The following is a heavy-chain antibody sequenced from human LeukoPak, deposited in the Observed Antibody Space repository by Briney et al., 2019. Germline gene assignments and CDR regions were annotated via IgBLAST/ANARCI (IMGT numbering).Heavy chain of an antibody. J-gene: IGHJ3*01. Sequence: LSLTCTVSGGSISSSSYYWGWIRQAPGKGLEWVSYISSSGSTIYYADSVKGRFTISRDNAKNSLYLQMNSLRAEDTAVYYCARGYYGDCQSWGQGTMVTVSS. V-gene: IGHV3-11*04. CDR2: ISSSGSTI. CDR3: ARGYYGDCQS. CDR1: GGSISSSSYY. D-gene: IGHD4-17*01.